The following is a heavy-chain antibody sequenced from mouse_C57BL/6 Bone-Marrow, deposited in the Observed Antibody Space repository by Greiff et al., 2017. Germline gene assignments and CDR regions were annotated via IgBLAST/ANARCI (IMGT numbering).Heavy chain of an antibody. D-gene: IGHD2-5*01. V-gene: IGHV1-58*01. CDR1: GYTFTSYG. Sequence: VQLQQSGAELVRPGSSVKMSCKTSGYTFTSYGINWVKQRPGQGLEWIGYIYIGNGYTEYNEKFKGKATLTADKSSSTAYMQFSSLTSEDSAIYYCARSDYSNYYYAMDYWGQGTSVTVSS. CDR3: ARSDYSNYYYAMDY. J-gene: IGHJ4*01. CDR2: IYIGNGYT.